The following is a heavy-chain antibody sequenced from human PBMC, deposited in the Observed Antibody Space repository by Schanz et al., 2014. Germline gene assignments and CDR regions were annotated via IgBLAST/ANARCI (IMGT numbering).Heavy chain of an antibody. CDR1: AFTFRNFA. CDR3: AKSYDTSGYSGFDY. CDR2: ISYDGSNE. J-gene: IGHJ4*02. D-gene: IGHD3-22*01. V-gene: IGHV3-30*18. Sequence: QVQLVESGGGVVQPGRSLRLSCAPSAFTFRNFAMHWVRQAPGKGLEWVSVISYDGSNEYYANSVKGRFTISRDNSKNMMYLQMNSLRTEDTAVYFCAKSYDTSGYSGFDYWGQGTLVTVSS.